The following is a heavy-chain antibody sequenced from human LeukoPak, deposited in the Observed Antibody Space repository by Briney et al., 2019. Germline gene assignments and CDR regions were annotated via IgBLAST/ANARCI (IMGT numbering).Heavy chain of an antibody. D-gene: IGHD6-13*01. J-gene: IGHJ4*02. CDR2: IRGIGGST. CDR1: GFTFSNYA. CDR3: AKEYSSSWYDGGLFDY. Sequence: GGSLRLSCAASGFTFSNYAMSWVRQAPGKGLEWVSAIRGIGGSTYYADSVKGRFTISRDNSKNTLYLQMNSLRAEDTAVYYCAKEYSSSWYDGGLFDYWGQGTLVTVSS. V-gene: IGHV3-23*01.